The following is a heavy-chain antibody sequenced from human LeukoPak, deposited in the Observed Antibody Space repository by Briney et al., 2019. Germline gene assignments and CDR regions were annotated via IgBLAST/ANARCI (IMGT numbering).Heavy chain of an antibody. CDR2: IRVNDET. Sequence: GGSLRLSCAASEFTFSNYAMNWVRQAPGEGLEWVSGIRVNDETYYADSVKGRFTISRDNSENTLYLQMGGLRAEDTAIYYCAKGTGDLGYYFDRWGQGTLVTVSS. CDR1: EFTFSNYA. V-gene: IGHV3-23*01. CDR3: AKGTGDLGYYFDR. D-gene: IGHD7-27*01. J-gene: IGHJ4*02.